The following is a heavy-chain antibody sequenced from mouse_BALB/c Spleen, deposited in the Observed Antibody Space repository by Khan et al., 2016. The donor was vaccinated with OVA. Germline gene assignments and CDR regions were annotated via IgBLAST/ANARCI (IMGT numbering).Heavy chain of an antibody. Sequence: QVQLQQSGAELARPGASVKLSCKASGYTFTDYYINWVKQRTGQGLEWIGEISPGSGDTYYNERFKGKATLTADTSSSTAYMQHSSLTSEASAVYFCARRNYCGYTFAYWGQGTLVTASA. D-gene: IGHD1-2*01. J-gene: IGHJ3*01. V-gene: IGHV1-77*01. CDR2: ISPGSGDT. CDR1: GYTFTDYY. CDR3: ARRNYCGYTFAY.